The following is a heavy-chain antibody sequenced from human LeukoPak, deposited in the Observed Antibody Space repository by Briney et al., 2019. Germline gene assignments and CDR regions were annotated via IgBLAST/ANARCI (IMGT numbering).Heavy chain of an antibody. D-gene: IGHD2-21*01. Sequence: GASVKVSCKASGYTFTSYDINWVRQATGQGREGMGWMNPNSGNTGYAQKFQGRVTMTRSTSISTAYMELSSLRFEDTAVYYCTRSVRNGHIDYWGQGTLVTVSS. J-gene: IGHJ4*02. CDR1: GYTFTSYD. V-gene: IGHV1-8*01. CDR2: MNPNSGNT. CDR3: TRSVRNGHIDY.